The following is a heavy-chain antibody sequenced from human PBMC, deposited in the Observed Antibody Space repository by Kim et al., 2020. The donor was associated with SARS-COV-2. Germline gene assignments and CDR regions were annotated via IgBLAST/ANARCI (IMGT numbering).Heavy chain of an antibody. CDR1: GYTFTSYY. CDR3: ATLGYCSGGSCYEGRGRDRDY. CDR2: INPSGGST. Sequence: ASVKVSCKASGYTFTSYYMHWVRQAPGQGLEWMGIINPSGGSTSYAQKFQGRVTMTRDTSTSTVYMELSSLRSEDTAVYYCATLGYCSGGSCYEGRGRDRDYWGQGTLVTVSS. J-gene: IGHJ4*02. V-gene: IGHV1-46*01. D-gene: IGHD2-15*01.